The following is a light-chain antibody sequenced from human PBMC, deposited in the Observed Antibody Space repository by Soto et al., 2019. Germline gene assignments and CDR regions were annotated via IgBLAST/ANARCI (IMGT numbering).Light chain of an antibody. CDR3: QQTSAFPRT. CDR1: QSISTR. V-gene: IGKV1-5*01. J-gene: IGKJ4*01. CDR2: GAY. Sequence: DIQMTQSPSTLSASVGDRFTITCRASQSISTRLAWYQQKPGKAPKLLLRGAYSLHRGVPSRFSGGGAWTEFTLTISSLQPEDFATYYCQQTSAFPRTFGQGTKVEIK.